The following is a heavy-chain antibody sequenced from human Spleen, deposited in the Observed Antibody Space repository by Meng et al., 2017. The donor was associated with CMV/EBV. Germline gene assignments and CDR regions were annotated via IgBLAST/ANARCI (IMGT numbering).Heavy chain of an antibody. CDR2: IWYDGTTE. CDR3: ARVYSNTILGGDY. D-gene: IGHD2-2*01. V-gene: IGHV3-33*01. Sequence: ASGFNINKYGMHWVRQAPGKGLEWVAVIWYDGTTEFYGVSVKGRFTVSKDNSRNTLYLQMNSLTVEDTAVYYCARVYSNTILGGDYWGQGTLVTVSS. J-gene: IGHJ4*02. CDR1: GFNINKYG.